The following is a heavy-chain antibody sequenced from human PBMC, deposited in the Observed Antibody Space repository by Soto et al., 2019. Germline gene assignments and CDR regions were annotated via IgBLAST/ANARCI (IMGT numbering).Heavy chain of an antibody. Sequence: QVQLVQSGAEVKKPGSSVKVSCKASGGTFSSYTISWVRQAPGQGLEWMGRIIPILGIANYAQKFQGRVTFTADKSTSTAYMELSSLRSEDTAVYYCARERPDIVATGLDYWGQGTLVTVSS. CDR3: ARERPDIVATGLDY. D-gene: IGHD5-12*01. V-gene: IGHV1-69*08. CDR2: IIPILGIA. J-gene: IGHJ4*02. CDR1: GGTFSSYT.